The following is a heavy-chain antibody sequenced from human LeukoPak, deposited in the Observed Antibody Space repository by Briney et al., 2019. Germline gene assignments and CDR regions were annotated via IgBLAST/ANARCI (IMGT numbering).Heavy chain of an antibody. CDR3: AREEVAAAGTQFDY. J-gene: IGHJ4*02. Sequence: ASVKVSCKASGYTFTSYGISWVRQAPGQGLEWMGWISAYSGNTNYAQKLQGRVTMTTDTSTSTAYMELRSLRSDNTAVYYCAREEVAAAGTQFDYWGQGTLVTVSS. V-gene: IGHV1-18*01. D-gene: IGHD6-13*01. CDR1: GYTFTSYG. CDR2: ISAYSGNT.